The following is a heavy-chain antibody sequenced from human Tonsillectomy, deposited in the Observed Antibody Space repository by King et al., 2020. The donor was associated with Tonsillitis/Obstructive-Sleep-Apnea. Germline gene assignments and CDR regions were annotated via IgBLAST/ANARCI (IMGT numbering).Heavy chain of an antibody. V-gene: IGHV3-30*04. CDR1: GFTFNYYA. D-gene: IGHD1-14*01. CDR3: ANAAXRXXGIPAPGL. Sequence: LVESGGGVVQPGRSLRLSCAASGFTFNYYALHWVRQAPGKGLEWVAVISYDGSNKYYTDSLKGRFSISRDNSRNTLFLQMNSLRAEDTAVYYCANAAXRXXGIPAPGLWGQXTLVTVSS. J-gene: IGHJ1*01. CDR2: ISYDGSNK.